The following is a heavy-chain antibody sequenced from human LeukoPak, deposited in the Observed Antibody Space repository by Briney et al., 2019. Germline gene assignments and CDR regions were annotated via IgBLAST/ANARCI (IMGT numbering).Heavy chain of an antibody. V-gene: IGHV4-34*01. CDR2: INHSGST. CDR3: ARRGGQYCSGGSCLTRRWFDP. J-gene: IGHJ5*02. Sequence: GSLRLSCAGSGFTFSSYGMSWIRQPPGKGLEWIGEINHSGSTNYNPSLKSRVTISVDTSKNQFSLKLSSVTAADTAVYYCARRGGQYCSGGSCLTRRWFDPWGQGTLVTVSS. D-gene: IGHD2-15*01. CDR1: GFTFSSYG.